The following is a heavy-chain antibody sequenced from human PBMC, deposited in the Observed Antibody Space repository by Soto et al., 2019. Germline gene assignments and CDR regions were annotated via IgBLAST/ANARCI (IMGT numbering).Heavy chain of an antibody. J-gene: IGHJ4*02. CDR2: INGGGDST. CDR3: ARGWTFDL. CDR1: GFSFASYA. V-gene: IGHV3-23*01. Sequence: VESLILSCAASGFSFASYAMSWVRQAPGKGLEWVSGINGGGDSTYFADPVRGRFTISRDNSKNTLFLQMNSLRAEDTAVYYCARGWTFDLWGQGTLVTVSS. D-gene: IGHD1-1*01.